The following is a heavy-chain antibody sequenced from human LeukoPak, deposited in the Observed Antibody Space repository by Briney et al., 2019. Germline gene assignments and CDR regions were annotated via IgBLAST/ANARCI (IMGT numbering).Heavy chain of an antibody. J-gene: IGHJ6*03. CDR1: GYTFTSYY. CDR3: ARDYRMYSSSSLYYYYYMDV. V-gene: IGHV1-46*01. Sequence: ASVKVSCKAFGYTFTSYYMHWVRQAPGQGLEWMGIINPSGGSTSYAQKFQGRVTMTRDMSTSTVYMELSSLRSEDTAVYYCARDYRMYSSSSLYYYYYMDVWGKGTTVTVSS. D-gene: IGHD6-6*01. CDR2: INPSGGST.